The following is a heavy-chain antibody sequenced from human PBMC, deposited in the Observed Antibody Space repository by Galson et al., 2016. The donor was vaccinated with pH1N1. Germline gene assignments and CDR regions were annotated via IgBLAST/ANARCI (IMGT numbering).Heavy chain of an antibody. Sequence: SVKVSCKASGGSFAKYAVSWVRQAPGQGLEWMGRIIPIYGTPNYAQKFQDRLTITADEYTTTVYMELNSLTSEDKAVYYCARARGSGTWYNLNFDSWGQGTLVTVSS. J-gene: IGHJ4*02. D-gene: IGHD6-13*01. CDR3: ARARGSGTWYNLNFDS. CDR1: GGSFAKYA. V-gene: IGHV1-69*13. CDR2: IIPIYGTP.